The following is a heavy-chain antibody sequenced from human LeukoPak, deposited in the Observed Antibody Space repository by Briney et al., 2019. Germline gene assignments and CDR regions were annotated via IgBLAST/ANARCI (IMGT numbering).Heavy chain of an antibody. CDR3: ARAAGTGFYFYYVMDV. J-gene: IGHJ6*02. Sequence: ASVKVSCKASGYTFTSYYMHWVRQAPGQGLEWMGWINPNGGDTNYAQKFQGRVTMTRDTSISTAHLELTSLRSDDTALYYCARAAGTGFYFYYVMDVWGQGTTVAVSS. CDR2: INPNGGDT. CDR1: GYTFTSYY. V-gene: IGHV1-2*02. D-gene: IGHD6-19*01.